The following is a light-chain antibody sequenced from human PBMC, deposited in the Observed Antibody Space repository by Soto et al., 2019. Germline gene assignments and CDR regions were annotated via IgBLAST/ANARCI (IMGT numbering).Light chain of an antibody. CDR2: DAS. CDR1: QTISSW. V-gene: IGKV1-5*01. J-gene: IGKJ1*01. Sequence: DIQMTQSPSTLSASVGDRVTITCRASQTISSWLAWYQQKPGKAPKLLIYDASSLESGVPLRFSGSGSGTEFTLTSSSLQPDDFATYYCQQYKTYWTFGQGTKVEIK. CDR3: QQYKTYWT.